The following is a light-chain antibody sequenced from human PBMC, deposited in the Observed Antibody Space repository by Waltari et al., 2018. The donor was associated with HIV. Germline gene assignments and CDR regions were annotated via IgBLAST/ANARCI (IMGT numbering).Light chain of an antibody. V-gene: IGLV1-40*01. CDR1: RSNIGAGFH. J-gene: IGLJ1*01. CDR2: ANK. CDR3: QSYDNSLSGQV. Sequence: QSVLTQPPSVSGAPGQRVTISCTGSRSNIGAGFHVHWYQQLPGAAPKLVIYANKNRPSGVPDRFSGSKSGTSASLAITGLQAEDEADYYCQSYDNSLSGQVFGTGTKVTVL.